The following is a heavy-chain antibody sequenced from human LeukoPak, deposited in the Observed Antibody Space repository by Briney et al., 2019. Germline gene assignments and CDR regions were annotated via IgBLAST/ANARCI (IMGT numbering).Heavy chain of an antibody. Sequence: GGSLRLSCAASGFTFSSYAMSWVRQAPGKGLEWVSAISGSGGSTCYADSVKGRFTISRDNSKNTLYLQMNSLRAEDTAVYYCANRDIVVVVAATQDYWGQGTLVTVSS. CDR2: ISGSGGST. D-gene: IGHD2-15*01. CDR3: ANRDIVVVVAATQDY. J-gene: IGHJ4*02. CDR1: GFTFSSYA. V-gene: IGHV3-23*01.